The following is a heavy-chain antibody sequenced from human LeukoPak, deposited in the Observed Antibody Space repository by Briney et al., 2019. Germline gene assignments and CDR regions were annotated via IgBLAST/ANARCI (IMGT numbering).Heavy chain of an antibody. CDR3: AKAHLPYDSEDY. D-gene: IGHD3-22*01. CDR2: ISGSGGST. Sequence: PGGSLRLSCAASGFTFRWYWMSWVRQAPGKGLEWVSAISGSGGSTYYADSVKGRFTISRDNSKNTLYLQMNSLRAEDTAVYYCAKAHLPYDSEDYWGQGTLVTVSS. V-gene: IGHV3-23*01. CDR1: GFTFRWYW. J-gene: IGHJ4*02.